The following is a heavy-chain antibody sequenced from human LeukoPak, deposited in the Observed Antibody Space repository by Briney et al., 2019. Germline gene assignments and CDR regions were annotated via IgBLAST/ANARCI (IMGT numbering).Heavy chain of an antibody. Sequence: ASVKVSCKASGYTFTSYDINWVRQATGQGLEWMGWMNPNSGNTGYAQKFQGRVTMTRNTSISTAYMELSSLRSEDTAVYCCARRNTPVVAGLDSWGQGTLVTVSS. CDR2: MNPNSGNT. J-gene: IGHJ4*02. CDR3: ARRNTPVVAGLDS. V-gene: IGHV1-8*01. CDR1: GYTFTSYD. D-gene: IGHD5-18*01.